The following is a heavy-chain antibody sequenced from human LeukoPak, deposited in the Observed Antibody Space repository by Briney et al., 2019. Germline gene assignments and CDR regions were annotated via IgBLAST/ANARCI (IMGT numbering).Heavy chain of an antibody. CDR3: ARGPIAAAVVFDY. D-gene: IGHD6-13*01. Sequence: SETLSLTCAVSRGAFSGYYWSWIRQSPGKGLEWIGDINHSGRTSYNPSLKSRVTISVDTSKNQFSLKLSSVTAADTAVYYCARGPIAAAVVFDYWGQGTLVTVSS. CDR2: INHSGRT. J-gene: IGHJ4*02. V-gene: IGHV4-34*01. CDR1: RGAFSGYY.